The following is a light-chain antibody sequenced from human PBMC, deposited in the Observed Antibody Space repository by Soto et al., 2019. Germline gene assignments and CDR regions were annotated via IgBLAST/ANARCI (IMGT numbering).Light chain of an antibody. Sequence: DIQMTQSPSSLSASVGDRVTITCRASQSISSYLNWYQQKPGKAPKRLIYAASSLQSGVPSRFSGSGSGTDFTLTISSLQPEDFATYYCQQSYITPCTFGQGTKLEIK. CDR3: QQSYITPCT. CDR1: QSISSY. V-gene: IGKV1-39*01. J-gene: IGKJ2*02. CDR2: AAS.